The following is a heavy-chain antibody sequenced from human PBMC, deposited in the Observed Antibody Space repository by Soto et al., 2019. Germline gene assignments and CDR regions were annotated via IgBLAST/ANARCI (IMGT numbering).Heavy chain of an antibody. J-gene: IGHJ5*02. CDR2: IHHTGNT. CDR1: GRSISEINSY. D-gene: IGHD5-12*01. Sequence: NPSETLSLTCSVSGRSISEINSYWGWIRQTPGEGLEWIGTIHHTGNTYYNPSLKSRVIISLDTSKNQFSLKLSSVTAADTALYYCARPEGGYGSGYSWFDPWGQGTRVTVSS. CDR3: ARPEGGYGSGYSWFDP. V-gene: IGHV4-39*01.